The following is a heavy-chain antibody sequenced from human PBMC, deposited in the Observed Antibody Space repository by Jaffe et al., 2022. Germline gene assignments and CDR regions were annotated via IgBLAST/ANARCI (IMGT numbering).Heavy chain of an antibody. J-gene: IGHJ3*02. Sequence: QVQLQESGPGLVKPSQTLSLTCTVSGGSISSGSYYWSWIRQPAGKGLEWIGRIYTSGSTNYNPSLKSRVTISVDTSKNQFSLKLSSVTAADTAVYYCARALGFGPYAFDIWGQGTMVTVSS. CDR1: GGSISSGSYY. V-gene: IGHV4-61*02. CDR3: ARALGFGPYAFDI. CDR2: IYTSGST. D-gene: IGHD3-10*01.